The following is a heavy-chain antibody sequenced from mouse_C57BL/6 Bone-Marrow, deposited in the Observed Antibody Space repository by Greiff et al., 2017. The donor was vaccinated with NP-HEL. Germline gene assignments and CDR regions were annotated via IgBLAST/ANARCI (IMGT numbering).Heavy chain of an antibody. CDR2: ISYDGSN. V-gene: IGHV3-6*01. D-gene: IGHD1-1*01. CDR1: GYSITSGYY. CDR3: ARVTTVVADDWYFDV. J-gene: IGHJ1*03. Sequence: VQLKESGPGLVKPSQSLSLTCSVTGYSITSGYYWNWIRQFPGNKLEWMGYISYDGSNNYNPSLKNRISITRDTSKNQFFLKLNSVTTEDTATYYCARVTTVVADDWYFDVWGTGTTVTVSS.